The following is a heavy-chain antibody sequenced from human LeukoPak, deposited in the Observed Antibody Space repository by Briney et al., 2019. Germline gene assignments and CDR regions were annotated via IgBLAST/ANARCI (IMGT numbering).Heavy chain of an antibody. CDR1: GGSISSYY. D-gene: IGHD4-17*01. CDR2: IYYSGST. V-gene: IGHV4-59*08. Sequence: SETLSLTCTVSGGSISSYYWSWIRQPPGKGLEWIGYIYYSGSTNYNPSLKSRVTISVDTSKNQFSLKLSSVTAADTAVYYCARGPSDYGDCYYYGMDVWGQGTTVTVSS. CDR3: ARGPSDYGDCYYYGMDV. J-gene: IGHJ6*02.